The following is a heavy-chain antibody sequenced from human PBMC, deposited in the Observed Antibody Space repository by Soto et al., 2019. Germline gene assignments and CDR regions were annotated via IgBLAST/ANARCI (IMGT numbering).Heavy chain of an antibody. CDR2: ISSSSSYI. D-gene: IGHD5-12*01. J-gene: IGHJ4*02. CDR3: ARDLVATLIDY. Sequence: GGSLRLSCAASGFTFSSYSMNWVRQAPGKGLEWVSSISSSSSYIYYADSVKGRFTISRDNAKNSLYLQMNSLRAEDTAVYYCARDLVATLIDYWGQGTLVTVSS. V-gene: IGHV3-21*01. CDR1: GFTFSSYS.